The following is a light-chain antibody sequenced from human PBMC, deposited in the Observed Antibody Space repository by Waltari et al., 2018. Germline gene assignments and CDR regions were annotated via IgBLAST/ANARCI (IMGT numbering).Light chain of an antibody. CDR2: DVS. Sequence: QSALTQPASVSGSPGQSITISCTGTSSDVGGYNYVSWYQQHPGKVPKLMIFDVSNRPSGVSNRFPGSKSGNTASLTISGLQAEYEADYYCASYTSHSHVVFGGGTKLTVL. J-gene: IGLJ2*01. V-gene: IGLV2-14*01. CDR3: ASYTSHSHVV. CDR1: SSDVGGYNY.